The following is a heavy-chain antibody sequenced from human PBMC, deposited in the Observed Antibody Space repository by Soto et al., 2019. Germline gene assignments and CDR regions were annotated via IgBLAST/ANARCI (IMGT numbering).Heavy chain of an antibody. CDR2: IYYSGST. J-gene: IGHJ4*02. CDR1: GDSISSRSYY. Sequence: PSETLSLTCTVTGDSISSRSYYWGWIRQPPGKGLEWIGSIYYSGSTYNNPSLRSRASMSIDTSKDQFSLKLKSVTAADTALYFCARQRTSVVTQAYFDVWGSGSLVTVSS. D-gene: IGHD2-21*02. V-gene: IGHV4-39*01. CDR3: ARQRTSVVTQAYFDV.